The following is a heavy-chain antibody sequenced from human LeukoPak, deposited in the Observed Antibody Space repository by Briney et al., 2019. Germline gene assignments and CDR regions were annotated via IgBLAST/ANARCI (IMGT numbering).Heavy chain of an antibody. J-gene: IGHJ4*02. Sequence: PSETLSLTCAVYGGSFSGYYWSWIRQPPGKGLEWIGEINHSGSTNYNPSLKSRVTISVDTSKNQFSLKLSSVTAADTAVYYCARHRYYDFWSGYYGGGNDYWGQGTLVTVSS. CDR2: INHSGST. CDR3: ARHRYYDFWSGYYGGGNDY. CDR1: GGSFSGYY. V-gene: IGHV4-34*01. D-gene: IGHD3-3*01.